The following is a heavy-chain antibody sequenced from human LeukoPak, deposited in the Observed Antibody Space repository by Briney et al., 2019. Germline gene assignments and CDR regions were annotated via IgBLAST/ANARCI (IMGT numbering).Heavy chain of an antibody. Sequence: SVKVSCKASRGTFSNYVFSWVRQAPGQGLEWMGRIIPIFNEAIYAQKFQGRVTISADKSTSTAYMELSSLRSEDTAVYYCERRPERWPQNHRTLDNWGQGTLVTVSS. V-gene: IGHV1-69*04. CDR2: IIPIFNEA. D-gene: IGHD5-24*01. CDR3: ERRPERWPQNHRTLDN. CDR1: RGTFSNYV. J-gene: IGHJ4*02.